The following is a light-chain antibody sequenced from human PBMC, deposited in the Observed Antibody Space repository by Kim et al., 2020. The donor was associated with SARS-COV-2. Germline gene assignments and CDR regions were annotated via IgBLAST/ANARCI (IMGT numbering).Light chain of an antibody. Sequence: SSELTQDPAVSVALGQTVSITCQGDSLRHYYATWYQQKPGQAPVLVIYGKSNRPSGIPDRFSGSTSENTASLTITGAQAEDEADYYCHSRGTSANHVLFGGGTQLTVL. V-gene: IGLV3-19*01. J-gene: IGLJ2*01. CDR1: SLRHYY. CDR2: GKS. CDR3: HSRGTSANHVL.